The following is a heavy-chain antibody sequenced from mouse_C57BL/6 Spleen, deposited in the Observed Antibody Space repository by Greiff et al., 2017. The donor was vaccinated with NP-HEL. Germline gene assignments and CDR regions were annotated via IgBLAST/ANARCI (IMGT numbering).Heavy chain of an antibody. CDR1: GYSITSGYY. V-gene: IGHV3-6*01. J-gene: IGHJ2*01. CDR3: ARERDRFFDY. D-gene: IGHD3-3*01. CDR2: ISYDGSN. Sequence: EVQLQESGPGLVKPSQSLSLTCSVTGYSITSGYYWNWIRQFPGNKLEWMGYISYDGSNNYNPSLKNRISITRDTSKNQFFLKLNSVTTEDTATYYCARERDRFFDYWGQGTTLTVSS.